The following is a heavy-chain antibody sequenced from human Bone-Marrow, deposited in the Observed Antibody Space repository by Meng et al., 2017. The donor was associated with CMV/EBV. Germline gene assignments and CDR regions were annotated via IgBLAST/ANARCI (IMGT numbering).Heavy chain of an antibody. CDR2: IYYSGST. J-gene: IGHJ5*02. CDR3: ARGGIVVVKGWFDP. V-gene: IGHV4-30-4*08. Sequence: SETLSLTCTVSGGSISSGDYYWSWIRHPPGKGLEWTGYIYYSGSTYYNPSLKSRVTITVDTSKNQFSLKLSSVTAADTAVYYCARGGIVVVKGWFDPWGQGTMVTVSS. CDR1: GGSISSGDYY. D-gene: IGHD3-22*01.